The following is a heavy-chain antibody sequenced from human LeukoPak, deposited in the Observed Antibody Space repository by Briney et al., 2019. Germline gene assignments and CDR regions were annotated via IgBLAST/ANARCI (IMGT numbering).Heavy chain of an antibody. CDR2: IYSGGST. CDR3: ARLDFWSGYTFDY. CDR1: RFTFSSYA. J-gene: IGHJ4*02. V-gene: IGHV3-53*01. Sequence: PGGSLRLSCAASRFTFSSYAMSWVRQAPGKGLEWVSVIYSGGSTYYADSVKGRFTISRDNSKNTLYLQMNSLRAEDTAVYYCARLDFWSGYTFDYWGQGTLVTVSS. D-gene: IGHD3-3*01.